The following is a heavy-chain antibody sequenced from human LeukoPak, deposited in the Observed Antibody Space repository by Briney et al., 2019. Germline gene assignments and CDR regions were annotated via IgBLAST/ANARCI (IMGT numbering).Heavy chain of an antibody. J-gene: IGHJ4*02. Sequence: VASVKVSCKASGGTFSSYAISWVRQAPGQGLEWMGGIIPIFGTANYAQKFQGRVTMTTDTSTSTAYMELRSLRSDDTAVYYCARGYEYSRLGFDYWGQGTLVTVSS. V-gene: IGHV1-69*05. CDR2: IIPIFGTA. CDR1: GGTFSSYA. D-gene: IGHD6-6*01. CDR3: ARGYEYSRLGFDY.